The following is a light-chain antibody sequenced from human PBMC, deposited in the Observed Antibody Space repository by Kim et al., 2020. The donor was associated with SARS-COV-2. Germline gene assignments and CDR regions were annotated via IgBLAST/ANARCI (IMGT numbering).Light chain of an antibody. CDR2: GAS. V-gene: IGKV3-15*01. Sequence: TPGESATISCRASRSISNSLAWYQQRPGQAPRLLIQGASTRVAGVPARFSGSGTGTYFTLTIASLQSEDFAVYYCQQYNDWPALNFGGGTKVDIK. J-gene: IGKJ4*01. CDR1: RSISNS. CDR3: QQYNDWPALN.